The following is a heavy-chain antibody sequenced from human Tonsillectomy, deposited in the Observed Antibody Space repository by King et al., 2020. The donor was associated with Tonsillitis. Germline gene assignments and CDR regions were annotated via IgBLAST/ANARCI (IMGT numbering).Heavy chain of an antibody. CDR2: IYWDDDK. CDR3: AHYKTDQSYDGYLYFDV. CDR1: GFSLNTRGVG. Sequence: ITLQESGPTLVKPPQTLTLTCSFSGFSLNTRGVGVGWIRQPPGKALEWLGVIYWDDDKRYSSSLKNRLAITKDTSRKQVVLTMPNLDPVDTATYYCAHYKTDQSYDGYLYFDVWGRGTLVIVSS. D-gene: IGHD1-14*01. J-gene: IGHJ2*01. V-gene: IGHV2-5*02.